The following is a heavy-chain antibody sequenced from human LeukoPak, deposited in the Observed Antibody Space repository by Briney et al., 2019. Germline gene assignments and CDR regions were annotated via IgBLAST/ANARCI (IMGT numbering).Heavy chain of an antibody. CDR1: GFTFSSYW. J-gene: IGHJ4*02. CDR3: ARDGQPLDY. Sequence: GGSLRLSCAASGFTFSSYWMNWVRQAPGKGLEWVATIKQDGRDKYYVDSVKGRFTISRDDAKNSLYLQMNSLRVEDTAVYYCARDGQPLDYWGQGTLVTVSS. V-gene: IGHV3-7*03. CDR2: IKQDGRDK.